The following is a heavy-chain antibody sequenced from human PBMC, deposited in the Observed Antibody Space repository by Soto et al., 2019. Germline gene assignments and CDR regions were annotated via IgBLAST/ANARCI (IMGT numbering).Heavy chain of an antibody. V-gene: IGHV1-18*04. CDR2: INPSNGNT. D-gene: IGHD3-22*01. Sequence: ASVKVSCKASGYTFTNYGIIWQRQAPGQGLEWMGWINPSNGNTNYAQRVQGRVTMTTDTSTSTAYMELRSLRSDDTAVYYCARVPTDSSGYYKYYFDYWGQGTLVTVSS. CDR1: GYTFTNYG. CDR3: ARVPTDSSGYYKYYFDY. J-gene: IGHJ4*02.